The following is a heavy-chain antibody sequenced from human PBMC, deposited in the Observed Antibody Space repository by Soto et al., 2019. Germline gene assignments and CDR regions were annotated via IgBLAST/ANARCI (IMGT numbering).Heavy chain of an antibody. CDR1: GYIFTNSL. V-gene: IGHV5-10-1*01. CDR2: IDPSDSYT. CDR3: ARHWFSGGGEDY. D-gene: IGHD3-16*01. J-gene: IGHJ4*02. Sequence: EVQLVQSGAEVKKPGESLRISCKGSGYIFTNSLISWVRQMPGKGLEWMGRIDPSDSYTNYSPSFQGHVTISADTSINTAFLQWGSLTASDTAMYYCARHWFSGGGEDYWGQGTLVTVSS.